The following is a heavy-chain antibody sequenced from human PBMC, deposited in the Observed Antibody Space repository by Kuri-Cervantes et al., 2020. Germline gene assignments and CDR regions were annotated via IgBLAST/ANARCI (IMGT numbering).Heavy chain of an antibody. CDR1: GGSISSYY. CDR2: IYHSGST. V-gene: IGHV4-59*04. D-gene: IGHD3-22*01. CDR3: ARASITMIEGYYFDY. J-gene: IGHJ4*02. Sequence: SETLSLTCTVSGGSISSYYWGWIRQPPGKGLEWIGSIYHSGSTYYNPSLKSRVTMSVDTSKNQFSLKLSSVTAADTAVYYCARASITMIEGYYFDYWGQGTLVTVSS.